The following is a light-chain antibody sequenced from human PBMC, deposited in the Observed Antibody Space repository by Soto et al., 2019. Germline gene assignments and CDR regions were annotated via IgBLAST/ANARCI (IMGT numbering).Light chain of an antibody. CDR3: QQSYSTPYT. CDR2: AAS. J-gene: IGKJ2*01. V-gene: IGKV1-39*01. CDR1: QSISSY. Sequence: DIQMTQYPSSLSASVGDRVTITCRASQSISSYLNWYQQKPGTAPELLIYAASSLQSGVPSRFSGTGSGTDFTLSIRSLQTEDFATDYGQQSYSTPYTFGQGTKLEIK.